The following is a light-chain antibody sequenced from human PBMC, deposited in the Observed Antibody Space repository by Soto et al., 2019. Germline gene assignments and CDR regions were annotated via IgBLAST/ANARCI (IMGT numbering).Light chain of an antibody. V-gene: IGKV3-15*01. J-gene: IGKJ1*01. Sequence: EIVMTQSPATLSVSPGERATLSCRASQSFSNNLAWYHQRPGQAPRLLIYGASTRATGIPARFSGSGSGTEFTLTISSLQSEDFAVYYCQQYNNWWTFGQGTRVEIK. CDR3: QQYNNWWT. CDR1: QSFSNN. CDR2: GAS.